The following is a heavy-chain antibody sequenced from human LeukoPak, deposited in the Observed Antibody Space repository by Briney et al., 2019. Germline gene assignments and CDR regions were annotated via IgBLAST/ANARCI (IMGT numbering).Heavy chain of an antibody. CDR1: GGSISNSHYY. D-gene: IGHD4-23*01. CDR2: IYFSRST. J-gene: IGHJ4*02. Sequence: SETLSLTCTVSGGSISNSHYYWTWVRQPPGVGLEGIVSIYFSRSTYYDPSLKSRVIISVDTSKNQFSLKMSSVTAADTAVYYCARRQKLNNSDGYYFDYWGQGTLVTVSS. CDR3: ARRQKLNNSDGYYFDY. V-gene: IGHV4-39*01.